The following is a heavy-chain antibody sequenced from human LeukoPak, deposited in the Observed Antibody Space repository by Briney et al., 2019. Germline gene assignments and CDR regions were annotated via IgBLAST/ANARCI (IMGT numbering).Heavy chain of an antibody. J-gene: IGHJ4*02. CDR1: GFTFSSYA. Sequence: PGGSLRLSCAASGFTFSSYAMHWVRQAPGKGLEWVAVISYDGSNKYYADSVKGRFTISRDNSKNTLYLQMNSLRAEDTAVYYCARVGWISTTVTTGYFDYWGQGTLVTVSS. CDR3: ARVGWISTTVTTGYFDY. D-gene: IGHD4-17*01. V-gene: IGHV3-30-3*01. CDR2: ISYDGSNK.